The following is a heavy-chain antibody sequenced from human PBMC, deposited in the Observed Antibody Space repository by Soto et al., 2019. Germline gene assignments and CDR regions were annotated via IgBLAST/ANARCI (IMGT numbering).Heavy chain of an antibody. Sequence: LCSAASGDTVCSYRMNVAFKDTGKGLEWVSSISSSSSYIYYADSVKGRFTISRDNAKNSLYLQMNSLRAEYTAVYYCARVYYGSGSRNNRFDLWGQGTLVTVSS. CDR1: GDTVCSYR. CDR2: ISSSSSYI. V-gene: IGHV3-21*01. D-gene: IGHD3-10*01. CDR3: ARVYYGSGSRNNRFDL. J-gene: IGHJ5*02.